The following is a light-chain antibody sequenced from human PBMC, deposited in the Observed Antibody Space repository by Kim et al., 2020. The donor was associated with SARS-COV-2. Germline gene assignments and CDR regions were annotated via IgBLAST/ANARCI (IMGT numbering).Light chain of an antibody. CDR2: GAS. CDR3: QQYYGSPT. J-gene: IGKJ1*01. Sequence: LSPGERATLSCRASQRVSGSYLAWYQQKPGQAPRLLISGASTRATGIPDRFSGSRSGTDFTLAISRLEPEDSAVYYCQQYYGSPTFGQGTKVDIK. V-gene: IGKV3-20*01. CDR1: QRVSGSY.